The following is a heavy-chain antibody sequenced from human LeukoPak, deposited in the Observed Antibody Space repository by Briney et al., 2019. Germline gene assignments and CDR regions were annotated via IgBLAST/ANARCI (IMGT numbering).Heavy chain of an antibody. CDR2: ITSTSNHI. Sequence: PGGSLRLSCVASGLSFSTYDMNWVRQAPGKGLEWVSAITSTSNHINYADSVKGRFTISRDSANNSLYLQMNSLRAEDTAVYYCARVYSANGYGSGYYDYWGQGTLVTVSS. CDR3: ARVYSANGYGSGYYDY. CDR1: GLSFSTYD. D-gene: IGHD3-10*01. V-gene: IGHV3-21*01. J-gene: IGHJ4*02.